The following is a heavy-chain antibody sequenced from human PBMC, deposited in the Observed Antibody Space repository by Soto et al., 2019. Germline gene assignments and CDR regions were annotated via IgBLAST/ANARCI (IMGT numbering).Heavy chain of an antibody. CDR1: GGTFSSYA. V-gene: IGHV1-69*13. CDR2: IIPIFGTA. J-gene: IGHJ4*02. Sequence: SVKVSCKASGGTFSSYAIIWVRQAPGQGLEWMGGIIPIFGTANYAQKFQGRVTITADESTSTAYMELSSLRSEDTAVYYCAGSESGYYSDYWGQGTLVTVSS. CDR3: AGSESGYYSDY. D-gene: IGHD3-22*01.